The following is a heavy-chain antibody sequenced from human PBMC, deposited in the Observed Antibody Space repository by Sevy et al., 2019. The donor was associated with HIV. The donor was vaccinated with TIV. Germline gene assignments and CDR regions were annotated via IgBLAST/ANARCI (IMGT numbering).Heavy chain of an antibody. Sequence: GGSLRLSCAASGFTFSSYSMSCVRQAPGKGLEWVSKISSSTTTIYYADSVKGRFTISRDNAKNSLYLQMNSLRAEDTAVYYCARDGNYDFWSGYNDWGQETLVTVSS. J-gene: IGHJ4*02. CDR3: ARDGNYDFWSGYND. D-gene: IGHD3-3*01. CDR1: GFTFSSYS. CDR2: ISSSTTTI. V-gene: IGHV3-48*01.